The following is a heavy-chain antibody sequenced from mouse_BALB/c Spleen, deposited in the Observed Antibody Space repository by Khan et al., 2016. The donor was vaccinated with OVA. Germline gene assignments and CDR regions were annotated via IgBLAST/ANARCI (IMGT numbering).Heavy chain of an antibody. V-gene: IGHV1-77*01. J-gene: IGHJ3*01. Sequence: VQLQQSGAELARPGASVKLSCKTSGYTFTDYNINRMRQRTGQGLEWIGEIYPGSDNTFYNEKFRGKATLTADKSSSTAYMQLSRLTSDDSAVYYCAREWAAWLPYWGQGTLVTVSA. CDR2: IYPGSDNT. CDR3: AREWAAWLPY. CDR1: GYTFTDYN.